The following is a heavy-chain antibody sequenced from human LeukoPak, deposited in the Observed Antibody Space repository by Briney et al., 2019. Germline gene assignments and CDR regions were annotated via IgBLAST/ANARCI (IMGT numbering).Heavy chain of an antibody. Sequence: SHTLSLTCTVSGGSISSGSYYGSWIRQPAGKGLEWIGRIYTSGSTNYNPSLKSRVTISVDTSKNQFSLKLSSVTAADTAVYYCARGKVQYYYDSSGYYPYFDYWGQGTLVTVSS. CDR3: ARGKVQYYYDSSGYYPYFDY. CDR2: IYTSGST. V-gene: IGHV4-61*02. D-gene: IGHD3-22*01. CDR1: GGSISSGSYY. J-gene: IGHJ4*02.